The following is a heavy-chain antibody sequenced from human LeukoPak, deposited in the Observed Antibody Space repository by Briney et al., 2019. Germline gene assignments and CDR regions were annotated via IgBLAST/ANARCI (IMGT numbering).Heavy chain of an antibody. D-gene: IGHD2-15*01. CDR2: IRSDGNEK. CDR3: AQERDRRGYFDY. V-gene: IGHV3-30*02. J-gene: IGHJ4*02. CDR1: GFTFSTYG. Sequence: GGSVRLSCAASGFTFSTYGMHWVRQAPGKGLEWVTFIRSDGNEKYYADSVKGRFTVSRDNSKSTLYLQMNSLRAEDTAVYYCAQERDRRGYFDYWGQGTLVTVSS.